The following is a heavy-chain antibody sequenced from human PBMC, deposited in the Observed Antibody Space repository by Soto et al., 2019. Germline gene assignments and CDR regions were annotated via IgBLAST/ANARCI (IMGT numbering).Heavy chain of an antibody. CDR3: ASHTVVPAASTYYYYGMDV. D-gene: IGHD2-2*01. J-gene: IGHJ6*02. CDR1: GYSFTSYW. V-gene: IGHV5-10-1*01. CDR2: IDPRDSYT. Sequence: GESLKISCTGSGYSFTSYWISWVRQMPGKGLEWMGRIDPRDSYTNYSPSFQGHVTISADKSISTAYLQWSSLKASDTAMYYCASHTVVPAASTYYYYGMDVWGQGTTVTVSS.